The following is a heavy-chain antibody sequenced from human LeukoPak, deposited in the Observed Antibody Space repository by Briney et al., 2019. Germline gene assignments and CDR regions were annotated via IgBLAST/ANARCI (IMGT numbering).Heavy chain of an antibody. V-gene: IGHV5-51*01. CDR2: IYPGDSDT. Sequence: GESLKISCKGSGYSFTSYWIGWVRQMPGKGLEWMGIIYPGDSDTRYSPSFQGQVTISADKSISTAYLQWSSLKASDTDMYYCASLEDFWSGYYPLGAFDIWGQGTMVTVSS. D-gene: IGHD3-3*01. CDR1: GYSFTSYW. CDR3: ASLEDFWSGYYPLGAFDI. J-gene: IGHJ3*02.